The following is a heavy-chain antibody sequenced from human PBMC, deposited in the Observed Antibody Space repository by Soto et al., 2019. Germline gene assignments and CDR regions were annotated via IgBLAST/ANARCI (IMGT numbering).Heavy chain of an antibody. CDR2: ISISGTTI. V-gene: IGHV3-11*01. D-gene: IGHD5-18*01. Sequence: GGSLRLSCAASGFTLSDYYMTWIRQAPGKGLEWVSDISISGTTIHYADSVRGRFTISRDNAKNSLWLQMNTLRAEDTAVYYCAKEIGEYSYGYNAFDIWGQGTMVTVSS. CDR3: AKEIGEYSYGYNAFDI. J-gene: IGHJ3*02. CDR1: GFTLSDYY.